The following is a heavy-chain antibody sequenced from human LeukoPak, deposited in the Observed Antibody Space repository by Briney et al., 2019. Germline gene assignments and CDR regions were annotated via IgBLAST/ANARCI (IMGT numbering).Heavy chain of an antibody. Sequence: SETLSLTCTVSGASIASGEYYCSWIRQPPGKGPEWIGYVTYTGITNYNPSLSSRVSTSVDTSKNQFSLNLRSVTAADTAVYYCAKDLYDSSAYFLGNDYWGQGTLVTVSS. V-gene: IGHV4-30-4*01. D-gene: IGHD3-22*01. CDR3: AKDLYDSSAYFLGNDY. J-gene: IGHJ4*02. CDR2: VTYTGIT. CDR1: GASIASGEYY.